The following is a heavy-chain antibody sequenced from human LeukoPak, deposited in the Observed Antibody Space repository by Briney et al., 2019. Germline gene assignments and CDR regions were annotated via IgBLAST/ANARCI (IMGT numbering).Heavy chain of an antibody. CDR1: GFTFSSYG. J-gene: IGHJ4*02. CDR2: IRYDGSNK. D-gene: IGHD1-26*01. Sequence: PGGSLRLSCAASGFTFSSYGMHWVRQAPGKGLEWVAFIRYDGSNKDYADSVKGRCTISRDNSKNTLYLQMNSLRAEDTAVYCCANDFYSGSYYMRGGYFDYWGQGTLVTVSS. CDR3: ANDFYSGSYYMRGGYFDY. V-gene: IGHV3-30*02.